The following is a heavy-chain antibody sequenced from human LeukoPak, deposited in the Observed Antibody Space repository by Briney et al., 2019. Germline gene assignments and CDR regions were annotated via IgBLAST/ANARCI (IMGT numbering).Heavy chain of an antibody. V-gene: IGHV1-18*01. CDR3: ARAGGYSAYKENFDY. Sequence: ASVKVSCKASGYTFTSYGISWVRQAPGQGLEWMGWISAYNGNTNYAQKLQGRVTMTTDTSTSTAYMELRSMRFDDTAVYYCARAGGYSAYKENFDYWGQGTLVTVSS. CDR2: ISAYNGNT. J-gene: IGHJ4*02. D-gene: IGHD5-12*01. CDR1: GYTFTSYG.